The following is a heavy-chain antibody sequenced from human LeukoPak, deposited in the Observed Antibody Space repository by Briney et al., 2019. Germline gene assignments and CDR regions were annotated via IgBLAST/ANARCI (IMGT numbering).Heavy chain of an antibody. D-gene: IGHD1-20*01. CDR2: ISSSNSYI. CDR3: ARDNWIEAHYFDY. V-gene: IGHV3-21*01. Sequence: GGSLRLSCAASGFTFSSHSMNWVRQAPGKGLEWVSSISSSNSYIYYAESVKGRFTISRDNAKNSLYLQMNSLRAEDTAVYYCARDNWIEAHYFDYWGQGTLVTVSS. CDR1: GFTFSSHS. J-gene: IGHJ4*02.